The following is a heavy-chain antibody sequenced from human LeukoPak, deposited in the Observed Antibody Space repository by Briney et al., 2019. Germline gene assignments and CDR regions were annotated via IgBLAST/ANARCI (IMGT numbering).Heavy chain of an antibody. CDR3: ARGNWFDP. CDR2: INHSGST. V-gene: IGHV4-34*01. CDR1: GGSFSGYY. J-gene: IGHJ5*02. Sequence: SETLSLTCAVYGGSFSGYYWSWIRQPPGKGLEWIGEINHSGSTNYNPSLKSRVTISVDTSKNQFSLKLSSVTAADTAVYYCARGNWFDPWAREPWSPSPQ.